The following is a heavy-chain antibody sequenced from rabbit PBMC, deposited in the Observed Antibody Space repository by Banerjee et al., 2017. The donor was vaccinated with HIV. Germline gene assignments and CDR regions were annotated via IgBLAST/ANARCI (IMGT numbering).Heavy chain of an antibody. CDR2: IAAGSSSST. CDR1: GFSFSNKCV. Sequence: QEQLEESGGDLVKPEGSLTLTCTASGFSFSNKCVMCWVRQAPGKGLEWIACIAAGSSSSTWYANWAKGRFTISKTSSTTVTLQMTSLTAADTATYFCARTGGYLDDGDGYFKLWGPGTLVTVS. J-gene: IGHJ4*01. D-gene: IGHD1-1*01. CDR3: ARTGGYLDDGDGYFKL. V-gene: IGHV1S45*01.